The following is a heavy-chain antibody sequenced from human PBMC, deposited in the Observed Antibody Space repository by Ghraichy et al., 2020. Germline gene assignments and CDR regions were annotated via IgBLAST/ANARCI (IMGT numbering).Heavy chain of an antibody. D-gene: IGHD6-13*01. J-gene: IGHJ4*02. CDR3: ARGYSSSWYYFDY. Sequence: GGSLRLSCAASGFTFSDYYMSWIRQAPGKGLEWISYISTSGFTISYVDSVKGRFTISRDNAKNSLFLQMSSLRAEDTAVYYCARGYSSSWYYFDYWGQGTLVTVSS. CDR1: GFTFSDYY. CDR2: ISTSGFTI. V-gene: IGHV3-11*04.